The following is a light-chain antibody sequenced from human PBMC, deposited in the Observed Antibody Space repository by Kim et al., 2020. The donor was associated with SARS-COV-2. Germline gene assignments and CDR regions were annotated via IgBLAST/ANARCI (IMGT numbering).Light chain of an antibody. J-gene: IGLJ3*02. CDR3: ATWDDSLNAWV. CDR1: NSNIGVIT. V-gene: IGLV1-44*01. Sequence: QSVLTQPPSASGTPGQRVTISCSGSNSNIGVITVNWYQQFPATAPKLLIYRNNQRPSGVPDRFSGSKSGTSASLALSGLLSEDEADYYCATWDDSLNAWVSGGGTQLTVL. CDR2: RNN.